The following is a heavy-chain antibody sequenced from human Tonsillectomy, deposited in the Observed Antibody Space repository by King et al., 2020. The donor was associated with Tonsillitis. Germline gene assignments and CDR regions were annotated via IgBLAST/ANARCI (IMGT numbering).Heavy chain of an antibody. V-gene: IGHV4-61*02. Sequence: QLQESGPGLVKPSQTLSLTCTVSGGSISSGSYYWSLIRQPAGKGPEWIGRIYTRGSTNYNPPLKSRGTMSVDTSKNQFSPKLSSVTAADTAVYYCARGYSYGSEEFDYWGQGTLVTVSS. D-gene: IGHD5-18*01. CDR3: ARGYSYGSEEFDY. CDR1: GGSISSGSYY. J-gene: IGHJ4*02. CDR2: IYTRGST.